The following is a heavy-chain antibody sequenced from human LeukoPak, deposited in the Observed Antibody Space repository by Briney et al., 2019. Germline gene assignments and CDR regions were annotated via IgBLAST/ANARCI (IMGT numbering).Heavy chain of an antibody. V-gene: IGHV3-30*18. J-gene: IGHJ6*04. Sequence: GGSLRLSCAASGFTFSSYGMHWVRQAPGKGLEWVAVISYDGSNKYYADSVKGRFTISRDNSKNTLYLQMNSLRAGDTAVYYCAKGVLGCSSTSCLYYYYYGMDVWGKGTTVTVSS. CDR3: AKGVLGCSSTSCLYYYYYGMDV. CDR1: GFTFSSYG. D-gene: IGHD2-2*01. CDR2: ISYDGSNK.